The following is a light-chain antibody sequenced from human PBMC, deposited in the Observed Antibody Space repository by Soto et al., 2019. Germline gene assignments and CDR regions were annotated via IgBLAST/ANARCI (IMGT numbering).Light chain of an antibody. CDR3: QQYGSSQIT. V-gene: IGKV3-20*01. CDR2: GAS. CDR1: QSVSSSY. J-gene: IGKJ5*01. Sequence: EIVLTQSPGTLSLSPGERATLSCRASQSVSSSYLAWYQQKPGQAPRLLIYGASSRATGIPDRFSGSGSGTDFTLTISRLEPEDFAVYYCQQYGSSQITFGQGTHWRL.